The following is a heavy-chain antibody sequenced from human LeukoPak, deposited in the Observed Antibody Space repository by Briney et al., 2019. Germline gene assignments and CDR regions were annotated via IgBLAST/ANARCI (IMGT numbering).Heavy chain of an antibody. CDR2: IYYSGST. V-gene: IGHV4-59*08. CDR3: AGNRYFDWPFDY. CDR1: GGSISSYY. J-gene: IGHJ4*02. D-gene: IGHD3-9*01. Sequence: SETLSLTCTVSGGSISSYYWSWIRQPPGKGLEWIGYIYYSGSTNYNPSLKSRVTISVDTSKNQFSLKLSSVTAADTAVYYCAGNRYFDWPFDYWGQETLVTVSS.